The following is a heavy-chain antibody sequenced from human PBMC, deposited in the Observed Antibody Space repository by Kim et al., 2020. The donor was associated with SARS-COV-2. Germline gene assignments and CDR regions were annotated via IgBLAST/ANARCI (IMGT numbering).Heavy chain of an antibody. Sequence: GGSLRLSCAASGFTFSSYAMSWVRQAPGKGLEWVSAISGSGGSTYYADSVKGRFTISRDNSKNTLYLQMNSLRAEDTAVYYCASRSDYDFWSGYPDYWGQGTLVTVSS. CDR2: ISGSGGST. D-gene: IGHD3-3*01. V-gene: IGHV3-23*01. CDR1: GFTFSSYA. J-gene: IGHJ4*02. CDR3: ASRSDYDFWSGYPDY.